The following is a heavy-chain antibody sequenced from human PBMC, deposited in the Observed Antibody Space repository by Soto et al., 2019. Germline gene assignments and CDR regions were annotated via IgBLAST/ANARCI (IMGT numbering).Heavy chain of an antibody. J-gene: IGHJ4*02. CDR1: GGSISSSIYS. CDR3: ARLEGLATISYYFDF. D-gene: IGHD3-9*01. Sequence: SETLSLTCTVSGGSISSSIYSWDWIRQPPGKGLQWIGTIYYSGSTYYNPSLKSRVTLSVDTSKNQFSLRLSSVTAADSAVYFCARLEGLATISYYFDFWGQGALVTVSS. CDR2: IYYSGST. V-gene: IGHV4-39*01.